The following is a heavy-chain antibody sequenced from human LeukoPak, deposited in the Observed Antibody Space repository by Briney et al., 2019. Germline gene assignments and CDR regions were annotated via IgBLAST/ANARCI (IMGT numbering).Heavy chain of an antibody. Sequence: GGSLRLSCAASGFPFTTYAMNWVRRAPGKGLEWVSAIRASDYSTYYADSVKGRFTISRDNSKNTLYLQMNSLRAEDTAVYYCARASDPWLQLTWGQGTLVTVSS. CDR2: IRASDYST. CDR3: ARASDPWLQLT. J-gene: IGHJ5*02. V-gene: IGHV3-23*01. D-gene: IGHD5-24*01. CDR1: GFPFTTYA.